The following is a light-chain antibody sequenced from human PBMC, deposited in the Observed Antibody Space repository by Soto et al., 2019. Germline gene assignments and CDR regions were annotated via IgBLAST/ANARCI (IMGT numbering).Light chain of an antibody. J-gene: IGKJ4*01. CDR1: QGINKW. V-gene: IGKV1-12*01. CDR2: SAS. CDR3: QQANTFALT. Sequence: DIQMTQSPSSVSASVGDRVTITCRASQGINKWLAWYQQKPGTAPTLLIYSASSLQSGVPSRFSGSGSGTDFTLTISSLQPEDFATYYCQQANTFALTFGGGTKVEI.